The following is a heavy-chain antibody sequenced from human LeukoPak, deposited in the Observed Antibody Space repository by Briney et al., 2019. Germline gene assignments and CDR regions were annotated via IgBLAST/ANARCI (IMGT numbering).Heavy chain of an antibody. CDR1: GFTFRKYW. J-gene: IGHJ3*02. CDR2: IKQDESEK. V-gene: IGHV3-7*01. Sequence: GGSLRLSCTCSGFTFRKYWMTLVRQAPGKGLEWVANIKQDESEKYYVDSVKGRFTISRDNAKNSLYLQMNSLRAEDTAVYYCGKDKEEMVRAPYAFGIWGQGTMVTVSS. CDR3: GKDKEEMVRAPYAFGI. D-gene: IGHD3-10*01.